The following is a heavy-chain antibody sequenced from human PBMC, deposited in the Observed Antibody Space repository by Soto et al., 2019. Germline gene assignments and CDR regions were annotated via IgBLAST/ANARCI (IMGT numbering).Heavy chain of an antibody. J-gene: IGHJ6*02. D-gene: IGHD1-26*01. Sequence: SVKVSCKASGVTFRSYAISWVRQAPGQGLEWMGGIIPIFGTANYAQKFQGRVTITADESTSTAYMELSSLRSEDTAVYYCASAPVGATNYYYGMDVWGQGTTVTVS. CDR1: GVTFRSYA. V-gene: IGHV1-69*13. CDR3: ASAPVGATNYYYGMDV. CDR2: IIPIFGTA.